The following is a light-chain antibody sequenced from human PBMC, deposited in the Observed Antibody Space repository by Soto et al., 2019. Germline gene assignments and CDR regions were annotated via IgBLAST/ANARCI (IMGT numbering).Light chain of an antibody. V-gene: IGKV3-20*01. Sequence: EIVLTQSPGTPSLFPGERTTLSCKASQSVNSNSLAWYQQKPGQAPRVFIYGASTRATGIPDRFSGSGSGTDFTLTISRLEPEDFAVYYCQQQGRSWITFGQGTRLEIK. CDR1: QSVNSNS. CDR3: QQQGRSWIT. CDR2: GAS. J-gene: IGKJ5*01.